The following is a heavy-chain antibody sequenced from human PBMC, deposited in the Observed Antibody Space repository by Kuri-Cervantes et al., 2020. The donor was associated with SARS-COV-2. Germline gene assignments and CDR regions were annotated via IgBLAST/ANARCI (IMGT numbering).Heavy chain of an antibody. CDR1: GYTFTGYF. CDR2: ISPNSGGT. CDR3: ARVGIYDYSNYRPFDY. Sequence: ASVKVSCKASGYTFTGYFVHWVRQAPGQGLEWMGWISPNSGGTNYAWKFQGRVTMSRDTSISTAYMELSRLRSDDTAVYYCARVGIYDYSNYRPFDYWGQGTLVTVSS. V-gene: IGHV1-2*02. D-gene: IGHD4-11*01. J-gene: IGHJ4*02.